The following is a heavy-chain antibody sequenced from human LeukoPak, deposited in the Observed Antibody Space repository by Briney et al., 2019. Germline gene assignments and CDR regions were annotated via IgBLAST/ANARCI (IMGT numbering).Heavy chain of an antibody. CDR3: ARNGDSSGWNYDY. D-gene: IGHD6-19*01. V-gene: IGHV5-51*01. CDR1: GYSFTSYW. Sequence: GESLKISCQGSGYSFTSYWIGWVRQLPGKGLEWMGIIYPGDSDTRYSPSFQGQVTISADKSISTAYLQWSSLKASDTAMYYCARNGDSSGWNYDYWGQGTLVTVSS. CDR2: IYPGDSDT. J-gene: IGHJ4*02.